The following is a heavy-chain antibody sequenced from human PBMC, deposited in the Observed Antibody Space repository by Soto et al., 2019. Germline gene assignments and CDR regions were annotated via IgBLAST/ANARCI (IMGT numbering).Heavy chain of an antibody. Sequence: SETPSLTCAVYGGSFSGYYWSWIRQPPGKGLEWIGEINHSGSTNYNPSLKSRVTISVDTSKNQFSLKLSSVTAADTAVYYCARRQIGTMADYWGQGTLVTVSS. CDR1: GGSFSGYY. D-gene: IGHD1-7*01. CDR3: ARRQIGTMADY. V-gene: IGHV4-34*01. CDR2: INHSGST. J-gene: IGHJ4*02.